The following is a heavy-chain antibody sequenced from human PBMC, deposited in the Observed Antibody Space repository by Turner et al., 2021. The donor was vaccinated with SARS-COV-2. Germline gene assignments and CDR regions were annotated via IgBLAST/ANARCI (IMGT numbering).Heavy chain of an antibody. Sequence: EVQLVESGGGLVKPGGSLRLSCAAPGFTFNSYSLNWVRQAPGKGLEWVSFISSSSSYIYYADSVKGRFTISRDNAKNSLYLQMNSLRAEDTAVYYCARGLGSKTTVVTPFGYWGQGTLVTVSS. D-gene: IGHD4-17*01. V-gene: IGHV3-21*01. CDR2: ISSSSSYI. J-gene: IGHJ4*02. CDR3: ARGLGSKTTVVTPFGY. CDR1: GFTFNSYS.